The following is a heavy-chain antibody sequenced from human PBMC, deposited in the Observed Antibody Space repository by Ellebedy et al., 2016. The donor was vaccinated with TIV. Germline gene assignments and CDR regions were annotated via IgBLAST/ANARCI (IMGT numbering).Heavy chain of an antibody. V-gene: IGHV3-30*03. J-gene: IGHJ5*02. Sequence: PGGSLRLSCAASGFTFSTYGMHWVRQAPGKGLEWVAVVSSGGNYQYYAASVRGRFPISRDNSMNTLYLQMNSLRPEDTAVYYCAREGAHASWFYDHWGQGTLVTFSS. CDR3: AREGAHASWFYDH. D-gene: IGHD3-16*01. CDR2: VSSGGNYQ. CDR1: GFTFSTYG.